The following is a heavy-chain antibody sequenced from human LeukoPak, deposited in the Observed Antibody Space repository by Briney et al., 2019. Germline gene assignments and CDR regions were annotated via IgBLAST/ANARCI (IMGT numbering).Heavy chain of an antibody. J-gene: IGHJ3*02. Sequence: GASVKVSCKASGYTFTSYDINWVRQATGQGLEWMGWMNPNSGNTGYAQKFQGRVTITRNTSISTAYMELSSLRSEDTAVYYCARALFSLLWFGESREISAFDIWGQGTMVTVSS. CDR2: MNPNSGNT. CDR1: GYTFTSYD. D-gene: IGHD3-10*01. V-gene: IGHV1-8*03. CDR3: ARALFSLLWFGESREISAFDI.